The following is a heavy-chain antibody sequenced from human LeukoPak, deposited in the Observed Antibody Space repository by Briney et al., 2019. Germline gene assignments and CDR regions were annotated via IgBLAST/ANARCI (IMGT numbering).Heavy chain of an antibody. V-gene: IGHV3-23*01. Sequence: GGSLRLSCAASGFTFSSYAMSWVRQAPGKGLEWVSAISGGGANTYYADSVKGRFTISRGNSKNTLDLQMNSLRAEDPAAYYCAKGSNRYSGSYTDYWGQGTLVTVSS. J-gene: IGHJ4*02. CDR3: AKGSNRYSGSYTDY. CDR1: GFTFSSYA. CDR2: ISGGGANT. D-gene: IGHD1-26*01.